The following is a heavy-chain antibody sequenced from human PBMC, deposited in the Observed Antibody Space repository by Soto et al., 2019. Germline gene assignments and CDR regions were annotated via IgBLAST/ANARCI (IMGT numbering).Heavy chain of an antibody. D-gene: IGHD3-10*01. V-gene: IGHV3-21*01. J-gene: IGHJ4*02. CDR1: GFTFSSYS. Sequence: EVQLLESGGGLVQPGGSLRLSCAASGFTFSSYSMNWVRQAPGKGLEWVSSISTSSTYIYYADSVKGRFTISRDNAKNSLYLQMNSLRAEDTAVYYCARDLIGVRTPDYFDYWGQGTLVTVSS. CDR3: ARDLIGVRTPDYFDY. CDR2: ISTSSTYI.